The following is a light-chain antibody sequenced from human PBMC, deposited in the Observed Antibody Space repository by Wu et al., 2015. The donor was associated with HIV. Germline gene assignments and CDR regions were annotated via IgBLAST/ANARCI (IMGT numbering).Light chain of an antibody. CDR2: GAI. CDR1: QSVGGD. CDR3: QQYNNWPEDT. V-gene: IGKV3-15*01. Sequence: EVVMAQSPATLSVSPGERATLSCRASQSVGGDVAWYQQTPGQAPRLLIFGAITRASGIPGRFSASGSGTEFSLTISSLQSEDSAVYYCQQYNNWPEDTFGQGTKLEIK. J-gene: IGKJ2*01.